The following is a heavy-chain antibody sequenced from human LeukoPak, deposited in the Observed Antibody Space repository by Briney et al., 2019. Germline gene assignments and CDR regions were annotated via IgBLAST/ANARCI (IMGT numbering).Heavy chain of an antibody. CDR3: ARYDSSGYYYGY. V-gene: IGHV4-34*01. CDR2: INHSGST. CDR1: GGSVSGYY. Sequence: SETLSLTCVVSGGSVSGYYWGWIRQPPGRGLEWIGEINHSGSTNYNPSLKSRVTISVDTSKNQFSLKLSSVTAADTAVYYCARYDSSGYYYGYWGQGTLVTVSS. D-gene: IGHD3-22*01. J-gene: IGHJ4*02.